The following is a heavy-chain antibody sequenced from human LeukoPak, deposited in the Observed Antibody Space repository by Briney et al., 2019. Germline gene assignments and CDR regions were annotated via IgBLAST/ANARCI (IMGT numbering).Heavy chain of an antibody. Sequence: GGSLRLSCAASGFTSSDYYMSWIRQAPGKGLEWVSYISSSSSYTNYADSVKGRFTISRDNAKNSLYLQMNSLRAEDTAVYYCARLVYYYGSGSYLYDWFDPWGQGTLVTVSS. CDR3: ARLVYYYGSGSYLYDWFDP. CDR1: GFTSSDYY. V-gene: IGHV3-11*06. CDR2: ISSSSSYT. J-gene: IGHJ5*02. D-gene: IGHD3-10*01.